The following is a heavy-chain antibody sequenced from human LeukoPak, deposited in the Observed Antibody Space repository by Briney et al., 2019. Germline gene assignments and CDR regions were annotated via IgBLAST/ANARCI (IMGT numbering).Heavy chain of an antibody. J-gene: IGHJ4*02. D-gene: IGHD3-22*01. CDR3: ARRRMTWYYYDSSGPGGYFDY. CDR1: GGSFRGYY. Sequence: PSETLSLTCAVYGGSFRGYYWSWIRQPPGKGLEWIGEINHSGSTNYNPSLKSRVTISVDTSKNQFSLKLSSVTAADTAVYYCARRRMTWYYYDSSGPGGYFDYWGQGTLVTVSS. V-gene: IGHV4-34*01. CDR2: INHSGST.